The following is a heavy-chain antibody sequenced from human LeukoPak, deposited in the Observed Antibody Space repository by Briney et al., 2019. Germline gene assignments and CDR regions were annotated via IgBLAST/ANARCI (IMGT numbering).Heavy chain of an antibody. J-gene: IGHJ4*02. CDR1: GFTFSSYW. D-gene: IGHD5-12*01. CDR2: IKQDGSEK. CDR3: AKVAADIGVGYPCLPAPHFDY. Sequence: PGGCLRLSCAASGFTFSSYWMSWVRQAPGKGLEWVANIKQDGSEKYYVDSAKGRFTISRDNAKNSLYLQMNSLRAEDTAVYYCAKVAADIGVGYPCLPAPHFDYWGQGTLVTVSS. V-gene: IGHV3-7*01.